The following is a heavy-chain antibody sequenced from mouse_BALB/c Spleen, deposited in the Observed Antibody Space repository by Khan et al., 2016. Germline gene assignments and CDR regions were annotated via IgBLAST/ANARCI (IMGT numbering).Heavy chain of an antibody. D-gene: IGHD2-1*01. CDR1: GYTFTSYN. Sequence: VQLKQSGPELVKPGASVKVSCKASGYTFTSYNMYWVKQSHGKSLEWIGYIDPYNGGTNYNQKFKGKATLTVDKSSSTAYIHLNSLTSEDSAVYYCASDLLWYAMDYWGQGTSVTVSS. J-gene: IGHJ4*01. CDR3: ASDLLWYAMDY. V-gene: IGHV1S135*01. CDR2: IDPYNGGT.